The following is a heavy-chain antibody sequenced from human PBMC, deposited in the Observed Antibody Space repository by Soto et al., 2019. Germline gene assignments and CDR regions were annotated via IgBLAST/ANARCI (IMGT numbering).Heavy chain of an antibody. J-gene: IGHJ6*02. CDR1: RFTFSNYG. D-gene: IGHD2-21*02. CDR2: ISYDGSNK. V-gene: IGHV3-30*18. Sequence: QVQLVESGGGVVQPGRSLRLSCAASRFTFSNYGMQWVRQAPGKGLEWVAVISYDGSNKYYADSVKGRFTISRDNSKNTLYLQMNSLRAEDTAVYYCAKDMYCGGDCYTTHYYYGMDVWGQGTTVTVSS. CDR3: AKDMYCGGDCYTTHYYYGMDV.